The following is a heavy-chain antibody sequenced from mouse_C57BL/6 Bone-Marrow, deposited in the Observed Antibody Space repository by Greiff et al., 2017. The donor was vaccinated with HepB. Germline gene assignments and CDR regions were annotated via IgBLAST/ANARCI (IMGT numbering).Heavy chain of an antibody. D-gene: IGHD2-4*01. J-gene: IGHJ2*01. CDR2: IDPSDSYT. V-gene: IGHV1-50*01. CDR1: GYTFTSYW. Sequence: QVQLQQPGAELVKPGASVKLSCKASGYTFTSYWMQWVKQRPGQGLEWIGEIDPSDSYTNYNQKSKGKATLTVDTSSSTAYMQLSSLTSEDSAVYYCARVGNFDYDGGDYWGQGTTLTVSS. CDR3: ARVGNFDYDGGDY.